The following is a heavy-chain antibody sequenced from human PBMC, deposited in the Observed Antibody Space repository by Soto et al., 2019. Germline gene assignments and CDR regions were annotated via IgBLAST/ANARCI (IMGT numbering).Heavy chain of an antibody. V-gene: IGHV3-23*01. D-gene: IGHD3-10*01. CDR3: AKDGGYYYGSEYYYYYMDV. CDR2: ISGSGGST. CDR1: GFTFSSYA. J-gene: IGHJ6*03. Sequence: EVQLLESGGGLVQPGGSLRLSCAASGFTFSSYAMSWVRQAPGKGLEWVSAISGSGGSTYYADSVKGRFTISRDNSKNTLYLQMNSLRAEGTAVYYCAKDGGYYYGSEYYYYYMDVWGKGTTVTVSS.